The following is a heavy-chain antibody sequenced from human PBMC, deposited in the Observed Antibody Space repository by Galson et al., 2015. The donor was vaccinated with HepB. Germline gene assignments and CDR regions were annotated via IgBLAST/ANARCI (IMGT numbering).Heavy chain of an antibody. J-gene: IGHJ3*02. V-gene: IGHV3-23*01. Sequence: SLRLSCAASGFTFSNYAMNWVRQAPGKGLEWVSGISAISRTGDDTYYADSVKGRFTISRDNSKNTLYLQMNSLRAEDTAVYYCAKLPSVWSDAFDIWGQGTMVTISS. D-gene: IGHD2-2*01. CDR2: ISAISRTGDDT. CDR3: AKLPSVWSDAFDI. CDR1: GFTFSNYA.